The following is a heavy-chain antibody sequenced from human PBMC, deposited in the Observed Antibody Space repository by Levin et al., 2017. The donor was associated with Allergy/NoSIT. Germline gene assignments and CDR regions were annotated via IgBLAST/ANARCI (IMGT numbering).Heavy chain of an antibody. D-gene: IGHD6-19*01. CDR3: ARVRIAVLDY. CDR1: GFTFSSYW. J-gene: IGHJ4*02. V-gene: IGHV3-7*01. CDR2: IKQDGSEK. Sequence: GESLKISCAASGFTFSSYWMSWVRQAPGKGLEWVANIKQDGSEKYYVDSVKGRFTISRDNAKNSLYLQMNSLRAEDTAVYYCARVRIAVLDYWGQGTLVTVSS.